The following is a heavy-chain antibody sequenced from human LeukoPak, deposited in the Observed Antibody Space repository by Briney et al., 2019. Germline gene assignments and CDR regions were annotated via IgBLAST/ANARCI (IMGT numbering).Heavy chain of an antibody. CDR2: INPNTGGT. CDR3: ARASGSYWWFDS. V-gene: IGHV1-2*02. Sequence: ASVKVSCKASGYTFTNYYMHWVRQAPGQGLEWMGWINPNTGGTHYAPKFQGSVTMTRDTSISTVYMELSRLRSDDTAVYYCARASGSYWWFDSWGQGTLVTVSS. CDR1: GYTFTNYY. J-gene: IGHJ5*01. D-gene: IGHD1-26*01.